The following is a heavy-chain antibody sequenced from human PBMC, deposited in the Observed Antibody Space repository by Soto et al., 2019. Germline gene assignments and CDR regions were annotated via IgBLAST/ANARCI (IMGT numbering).Heavy chain of an antibody. V-gene: IGHV4-59*01. Sequence: PSETLSLTCTVSGGSISSYYWSWIRQPPGKGLEWIGYIYYSGSTNYNPSLKSRVTISVDTSKTQFSLKLSSVTAADTAVYYCARGTYHYYDMLTGEYYYYGMDVWGQGTTVTVSS. D-gene: IGHD3-9*01. CDR1: GGSISSYY. J-gene: IGHJ6*02. CDR2: IYYSGST. CDR3: ARGTYHYYDMLTGEYYYYGMDV.